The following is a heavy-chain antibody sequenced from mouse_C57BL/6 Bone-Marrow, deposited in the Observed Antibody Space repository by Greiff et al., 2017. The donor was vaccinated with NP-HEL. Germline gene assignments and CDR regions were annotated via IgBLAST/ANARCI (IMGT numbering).Heavy chain of an antibody. CDR1: GFNIKDDY. J-gene: IGHJ4*01. CDR2: IDPENGDT. Sequence: VQLKESGAELVRPGASVKLSCTASGFNIKDDYMHWVKQRPEQGLEWIGWIDPENGDTEYASKFQGKATITADTSSNTAYLQLSSLTSEDTAVYYCTTDGTLYAMDYWGQGTSVTVSS. V-gene: IGHV14-4*01. CDR3: TTDGTLYAMDY. D-gene: IGHD2-1*01.